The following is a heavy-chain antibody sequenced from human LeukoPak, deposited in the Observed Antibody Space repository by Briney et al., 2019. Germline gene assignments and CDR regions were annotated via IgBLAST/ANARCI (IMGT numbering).Heavy chain of an antibody. V-gene: IGHV4-59*01. CDR2: LYNTGST. Sequence: SETLSLTCTVSGGSISSYYWSWIRQPPGKGLEWIGYLYNTGSTNYNPSLKSRVTIPVGTSKNQFSLKVTSVTAADTAVYFCARIWFGLRRLYYFDYWGQGTLVSVSS. D-gene: IGHD3-10*01. J-gene: IGHJ4*02. CDR3: ARIWFGLRRLYYFDY. CDR1: GGSISSYY.